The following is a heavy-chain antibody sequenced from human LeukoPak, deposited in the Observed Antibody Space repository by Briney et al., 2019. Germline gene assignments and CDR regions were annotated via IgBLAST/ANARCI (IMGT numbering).Heavy chain of an antibody. CDR3: ARSLSGWYTL. CDR2: ITNTGAGT. J-gene: IGHJ4*02. V-gene: IGHV3-23*01. D-gene: IGHD6-19*01. CDR1: GFTFSSYA. Sequence: GGSLRLSCAASGFTFSSYAMTWVRQAPGKGLKWVSTITNTGAGTYYADSVKGRFTISRDNAKNTLYLQMNSLRAEDTAVYYCARSLSGWYTLWGQGTLVTVSS.